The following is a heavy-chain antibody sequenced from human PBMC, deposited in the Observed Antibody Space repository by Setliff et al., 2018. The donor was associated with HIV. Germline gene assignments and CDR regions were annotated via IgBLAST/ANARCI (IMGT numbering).Heavy chain of an antibody. Sequence: LSLTCAVSGGSISGSKWWHWVRQPPGKGLEWIGEIFHTGSTNYNASLRSRVTMSVDTSKNLFSLTLRSVTAADTAVYYCASAGPYCGDDCPYNWLTPWGQGTLVTVSS. CDR2: IFHTGST. CDR3: ASAGPYCGDDCPYNWLTP. CDR1: GGSISGSKW. V-gene: IGHV4-4*02. D-gene: IGHD2-21*02. J-gene: IGHJ5*02.